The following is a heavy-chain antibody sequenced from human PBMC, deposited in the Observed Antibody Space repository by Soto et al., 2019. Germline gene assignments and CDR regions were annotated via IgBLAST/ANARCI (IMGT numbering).Heavy chain of an antibody. CDR3: VRKENWNYRFDY. Sequence: SETLSLTCAVSGDSIISSHWWTWVRQPPGKGLEWIGEIHHKGSTHYNPSLESRLTISINRSKKQFSLTLNSVTAADTAVYYCVRKENWNYRFDYWGRGALVIVSS. V-gene: IGHV4-4*02. CDR2: IHHKGST. D-gene: IGHD1-7*01. CDR1: GDSIISSHW. J-gene: IGHJ4*02.